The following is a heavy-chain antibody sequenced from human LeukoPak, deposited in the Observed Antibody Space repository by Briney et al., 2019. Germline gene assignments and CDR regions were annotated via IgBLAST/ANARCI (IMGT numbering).Heavy chain of an antibody. CDR1: GGSISSSSYY. Sequence: SETLSLTSTVSGGSISSSSYYWGWIRQPPGKGLEWIGTVFYSGRTYYNSSLQSRVTISVDTSKNQFSLRLSSVTPADTAIYYCARLSNDYGDYEGHYWGQGTLVTVSP. CDR2: VFYSGRT. D-gene: IGHD4-17*01. J-gene: IGHJ4*02. CDR3: ARLSNDYGDYEGHY. V-gene: IGHV4-39*01.